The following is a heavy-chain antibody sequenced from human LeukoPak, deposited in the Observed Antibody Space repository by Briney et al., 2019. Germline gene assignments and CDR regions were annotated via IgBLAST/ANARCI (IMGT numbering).Heavy chain of an antibody. V-gene: IGHV4-39*07. J-gene: IGHJ4*02. CDR2: IYETGST. CDR3: ARTVGGVKEFDN. CDR1: GGSLSSSSYY. D-gene: IGHD3-16*01. Sequence: SETLSLTCSVSGGSLSSSSYYWGWIRQPPGRGLEWIRNIYETGSTNYNPSLKSRVTISVDTSKNQFSLKVSSVTAADTAVYYCARTVGGVKEFDNWGQGTLVTVSS.